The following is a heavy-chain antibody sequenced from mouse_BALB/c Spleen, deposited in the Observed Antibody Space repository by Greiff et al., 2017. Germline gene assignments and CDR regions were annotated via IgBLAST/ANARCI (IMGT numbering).Heavy chain of an antibody. CDR1: GYTFTSYW. J-gene: IGHJ2*01. CDR3: ARGTTATVFYY. D-gene: IGHD1-2*01. CDR2: INPSNGRT. Sequence: QVQLKQPGAELVKPGASVKLSCKASGYTFTSYWMHWVKQRPGQGLEWIGEINPSNGRTNYNEKFKSKATLTVDKSSSTAYMQLSSLTSEDSAVYYCARGTTATVFYYWGQGTTLTVSS. V-gene: IGHV1S81*02.